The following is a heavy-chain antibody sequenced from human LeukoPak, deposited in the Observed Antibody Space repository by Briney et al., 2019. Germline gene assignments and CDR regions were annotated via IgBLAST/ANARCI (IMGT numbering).Heavy chain of an antibody. D-gene: IGHD3-3*01. J-gene: IGHJ4*02. V-gene: IGHV3-30*18. CDR3: AKDALSGYYDFWSGYFDY. CDR1: GFTFSSYD. Sequence: GGSLRLSCAASGFTFSSYDIHWVRQAPGKGLGWVAVISYDGSNKYNADSVKGRFTISRDNSKNTVYLQMNSLRVEDTAVYYCAKDALSGYYDFWSGYFDYWGQGTLVTVSS. CDR2: ISYDGSNK.